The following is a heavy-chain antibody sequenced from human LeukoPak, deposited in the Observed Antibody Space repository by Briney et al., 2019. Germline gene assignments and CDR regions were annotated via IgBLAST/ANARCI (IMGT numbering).Heavy chain of an antibody. Sequence: GGSLRLSCADSGFTFSSYWMSWLRQVSGKGLQWVANIKPDGSDKYYADSVKGRFSISRDNAKNSLYLQMSSLRAEDTAVYYCARTKNSGRYYYFDYWGPGTLVTVSS. CDR3: ARTKNSGRYYYFDY. D-gene: IGHD3-22*01. CDR1: GFTFSSYW. CDR2: IKPDGSDK. J-gene: IGHJ4*02. V-gene: IGHV3-7*01.